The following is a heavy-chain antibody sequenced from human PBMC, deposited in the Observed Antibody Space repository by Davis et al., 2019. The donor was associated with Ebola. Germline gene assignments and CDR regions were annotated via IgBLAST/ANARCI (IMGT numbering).Heavy chain of an antibody. CDR1: GYTFTGYY. CDR2: INPSGGST. J-gene: IGHJ6*02. CDR3: ARDGEYDFWSGYGPYYYYGMDV. D-gene: IGHD3-3*01. V-gene: IGHV1-46*01. Sequence: ASVKVSCKASGYTFTGYYMHWVRQAPGQGLEWMGIINPSGGSTSYAQKFQGRVTMTRDTSTRTVYMELSSLRSEDTAVYYCARDGEYDFWSGYGPYYYYGMDVWGQGTTVTVSS.